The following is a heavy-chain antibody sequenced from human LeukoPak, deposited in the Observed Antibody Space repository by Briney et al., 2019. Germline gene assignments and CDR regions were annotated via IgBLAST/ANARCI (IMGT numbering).Heavy chain of an antibody. CDR2: ISRGGSTT. CDR1: GFTFSDYY. V-gene: IGHV3-11*04. D-gene: IGHD3-3*01. CDR3: VRDDFGDYFYMDV. Sequence: PGRSLRLSCAASGFTFSDYYMSWIRQAPGKGLEWVSYISRGGSTTYYVDSVKGRFTISRDNAKNSLYLQMSSLRAEDTAVYYCVRDDFGDYFYMDVWGKGTTVAVSS. J-gene: IGHJ6*03.